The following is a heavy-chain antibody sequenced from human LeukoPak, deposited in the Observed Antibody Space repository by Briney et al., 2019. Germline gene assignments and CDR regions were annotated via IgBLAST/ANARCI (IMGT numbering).Heavy chain of an antibody. CDR2: IKQDGSEK. D-gene: IGHD6-19*01. CDR3: ASYSSGWFYDAFGI. J-gene: IGHJ3*02. V-gene: IGHV3-7*01. Sequence: GGSLRLSCAASGFTFSSYWMSWVRQAPGKGLEWVANIKQDGSEKYYVDSVKGRFTISRDNAKNSLYLQMNSLRAEDTAVYYCASYSSGWFYDAFGIWGQGTMVTVSS. CDR1: GFTFSSYW.